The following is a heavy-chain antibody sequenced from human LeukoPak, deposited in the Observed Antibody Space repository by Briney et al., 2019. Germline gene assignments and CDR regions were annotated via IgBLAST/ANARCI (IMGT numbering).Heavy chain of an antibody. V-gene: IGHV3-23*01. J-gene: IGHJ4*02. CDR2: ISGSGGST. CDR1: GFTFSSYA. D-gene: IGHD3-16*01. CDR3: ANALVRGTLYYFDY. Sequence: GGSLRLSCAASGFTFSSYAMSWVRQAPGKGLEWVSAISGSGGSTYYANSVKGRFTISRDNSQNTLYLQMNSLRAEDTAVYDCANALVRGTLYYFDYWGQGTLVTVSS.